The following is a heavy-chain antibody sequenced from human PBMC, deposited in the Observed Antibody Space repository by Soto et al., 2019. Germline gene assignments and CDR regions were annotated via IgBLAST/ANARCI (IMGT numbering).Heavy chain of an antibody. V-gene: IGHV4-4*07. D-gene: IGHD3-22*01. Sequence: SETLSLTCTVSGDSISDYYWSWIRQPAGKGLEWIGRLYNSGSTKSNPSLKSRVTMSADTSKNQLSLSLRSVTAADTAIYYCARMYNSGYYRPEGDYYFYVMDAWGQGTMVTVSS. J-gene: IGHJ6*02. CDR2: LYNSGST. CDR3: ARMYNSGYYRPEGDYYFYVMDA. CDR1: GDSISDYY.